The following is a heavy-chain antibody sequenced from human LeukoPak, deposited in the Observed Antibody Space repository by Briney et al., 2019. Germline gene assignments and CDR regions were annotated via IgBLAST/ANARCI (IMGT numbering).Heavy chain of an antibody. V-gene: IGHV4-30-4*08. CDR1: GGSLSSGDYY. CDR3: ASSGYSYGPFDY. D-gene: IGHD5-18*01. J-gene: IGHJ4*02. CDR2: IYYSGST. Sequence: SQTLSLTCTVSGGSLSSGDYYWSWIRQPPGKGLEWIGYIYYSGSTYYNPSLKSRVTISVDTSKNQFSLKLSSVTAADTAVYYCASSGYSYGPFDYWGQGTLVTVSS.